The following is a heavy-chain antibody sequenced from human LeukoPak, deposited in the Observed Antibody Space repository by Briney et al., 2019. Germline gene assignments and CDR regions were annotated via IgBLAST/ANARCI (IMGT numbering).Heavy chain of an antibody. CDR1: GFTFSSYA. CDR3: AREGEQQLAPYYYGMDV. D-gene: IGHD6-13*01. V-gene: IGHV3-48*04. CDR2: ISSSGSTI. Sequence: GGSLRLSCAASGFTFSSYAMSWVHQAPGKGLEWVSYISSSGSTIYYADSVKGRFTISRDNAKNSLYLQMNSLRAEDTAVYYCAREGEQQLAPYYYGMDVWGQGTTVTVSS. J-gene: IGHJ6*02.